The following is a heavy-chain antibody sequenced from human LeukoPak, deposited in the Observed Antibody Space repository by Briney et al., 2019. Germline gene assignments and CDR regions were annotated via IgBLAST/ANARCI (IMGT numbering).Heavy chain of an antibody. CDR1: GDSVSSNSAA. CDR2: TYYRSKWYN. V-gene: IGHV6-1*01. Sequence: QTLSLSCAISGDSVSSNSAAWNWIRHPPSSGLEWLGRTYYRSKWYNDYALSVKSRITINPDTSKNQFSLQLNSVTPEDTAVYYCARGGSLDYWGQGTLVTVSS. J-gene: IGHJ4*02. CDR3: ARGGSLDY. D-gene: IGHD3-16*01.